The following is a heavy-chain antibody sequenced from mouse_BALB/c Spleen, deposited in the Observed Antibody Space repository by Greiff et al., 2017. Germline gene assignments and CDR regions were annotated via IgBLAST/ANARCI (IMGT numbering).Heavy chain of an antibody. CDR3: TREGTTVALDY. CDR1: GFTFSSYT. Sequence: DVMLVESGGGLVKPGGSLKLSCAASGFTFSSYTMSWVRQTPEKRLEWVATISSGGSYTYYPDSVKGRFTISRDNAKNTLYLQMSSLKSEDTAMYYCTREGTTVALDYWGQGTTLTVSS. V-gene: IGHV5-6-4*01. CDR2: ISSGGSYT. J-gene: IGHJ2*01. D-gene: IGHD1-1*01.